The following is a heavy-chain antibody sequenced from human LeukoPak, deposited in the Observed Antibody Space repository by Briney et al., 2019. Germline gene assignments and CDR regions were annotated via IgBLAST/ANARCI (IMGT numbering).Heavy chain of an antibody. V-gene: IGHV1-2*06. J-gene: IGHJ5*02. CDR2: ISPNSGGT. Sequence: GASVKVSCKASGYTFTGYYMHWVRQAPGQGLEWMGRISPNSGGTNYAQRFQGRVTMTRDTSISTAYMELSSLRSDDTAVYYCARDGTAAKFDPWGQGTLVTVSS. CDR3: ARDGTAAKFDP. D-gene: IGHD6-13*01. CDR1: GYTFTGYY.